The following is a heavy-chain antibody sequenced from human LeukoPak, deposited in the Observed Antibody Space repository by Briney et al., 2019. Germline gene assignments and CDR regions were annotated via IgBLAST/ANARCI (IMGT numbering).Heavy chain of an antibody. CDR2: IIPIFGTA. J-gene: IGHJ4*02. Sequence: SVKVSCKASGGTFSSYAISWVRQAPGQGLEWMGGIIPIFGTANYAQKFQGRVTITADESTSTAYMELSSLRSEDTAVYYCARQVAEYYYFDYWGQGTLVTVSS. CDR3: ARQVAEYYYFDY. V-gene: IGHV1-69*01. D-gene: IGHD2/OR15-2a*01. CDR1: GGTFSSYA.